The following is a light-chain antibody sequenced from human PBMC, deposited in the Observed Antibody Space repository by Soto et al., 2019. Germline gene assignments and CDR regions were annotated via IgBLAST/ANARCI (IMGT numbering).Light chain of an antibody. CDR1: QSVSSD. CDR2: GAS. Sequence: EIVITQSPATLSVSPGERATLSCRASQSVSSDLAWYQQKPGQAPRLLIYGASSRATGIPDRFSGSGSGTDFTLTISRLEPEDFAVYYCQQYGSSPPITFGQGTRLEI. CDR3: QQYGSSPPIT. V-gene: IGKV3-20*01. J-gene: IGKJ5*01.